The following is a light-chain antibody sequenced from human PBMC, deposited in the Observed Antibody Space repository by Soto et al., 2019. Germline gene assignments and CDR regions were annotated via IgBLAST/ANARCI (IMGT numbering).Light chain of an antibody. CDR3: CSFTGRSTYV. CDR1: SSDIGDYHS. J-gene: IGLJ1*01. Sequence: QSALTQPASVSGSPGQSITISCTGTSSDIGDYHSVSWYQQHPGKAPKLLIYNVYNRPSGVSDRFSGSKSGNTASLTIYRLLTEVDAFYYCCSFTGRSTYVCGSGTKLTVL. V-gene: IGLV2-14*03. CDR2: NVY.